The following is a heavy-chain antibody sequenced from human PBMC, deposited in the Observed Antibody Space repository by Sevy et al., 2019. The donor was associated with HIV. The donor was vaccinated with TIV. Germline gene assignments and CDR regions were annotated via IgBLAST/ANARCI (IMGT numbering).Heavy chain of an antibody. CDR2: MTFDGSNQ. J-gene: IGHJ4*01. CDR1: GFSLINYA. D-gene: IGHD3-16*01. V-gene: IGHV3-33*06. Sequence: GGSLRLSCKATGFSLINYAIHWVRQAPGKGLEWVAVMTFDGSNQYYADSVKGRFTISRDNSKNTLYLQMNSLRAEDTAIYYCAKLHSRMIPGNGALDYWGRGTLVTVSS. CDR3: AKLHSRMIPGNGALDY.